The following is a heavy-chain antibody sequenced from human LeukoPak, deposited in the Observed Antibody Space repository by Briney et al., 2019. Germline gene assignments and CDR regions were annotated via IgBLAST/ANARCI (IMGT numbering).Heavy chain of an antibody. D-gene: IGHD2-21*01. CDR3: ARETLDCGGDCFDY. Sequence: GGSLRLSCRGYGFSLSAYEFNWVRQAPGKGLEWISYINTGVTSAYYAGSVKGRFTISRDDANSAVHLEMNSLRVEDTAICYCARETLDCGGDCFDYWGQGALVTVST. CDR1: GFSLSAYE. CDR2: INTGVTSA. V-gene: IGHV3-48*03. J-gene: IGHJ4*02.